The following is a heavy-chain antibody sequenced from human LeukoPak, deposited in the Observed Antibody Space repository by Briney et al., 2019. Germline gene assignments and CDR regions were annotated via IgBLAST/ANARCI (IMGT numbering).Heavy chain of an antibody. CDR3: AMLGIAAASAFDI. CDR2: ISYDGSNK. CDR1: GFTFSSYG. J-gene: IGHJ3*02. D-gene: IGHD6-13*01. Sequence: PGGSLRLSCAASGFTFSSYGMRWVRQAPGKGLEWVAVISYDGSNKYYADSVKGRFTISRDNSKNTLYLQMNSLRAEDTAVYYCAMLGIAAASAFDIWGQGTMVTVSS. V-gene: IGHV3-30*03.